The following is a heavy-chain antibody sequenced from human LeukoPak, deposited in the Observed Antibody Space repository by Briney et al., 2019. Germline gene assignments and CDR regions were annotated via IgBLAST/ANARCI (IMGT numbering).Heavy chain of an antibody. J-gene: IGHJ4*02. D-gene: IGHD1-26*01. CDR3: ARCTSGGTNFLYYFDY. CDR1: GGSISSSSYY. CDR2: IYYSGST. Sequence: SETLSLTCTVSGGSISSSSYYWGWIRQPPGKGLEWIGSIYYSGSTYYNPSLKGRVTISVDTSKNQFSLKLSSVTAADTAVYYCARCTSGGTNFLYYFDYWGQGTLVTVSS. V-gene: IGHV4-39*01.